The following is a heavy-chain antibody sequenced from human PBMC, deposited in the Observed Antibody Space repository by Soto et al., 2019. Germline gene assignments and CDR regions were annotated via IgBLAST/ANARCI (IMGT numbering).Heavy chain of an antibody. CDR3: AKRHYYGSGSFALAT. V-gene: IGHV3-23*01. CDR1: GFTFSSNA. J-gene: IGHJ4*03. CDR2: VSGDGYAS. Sequence: EVRQLESGGGLVQPGGSLRLSCAGSGFTFSSNAMSWVRQAPGKGLEWVSSVSGDGYASDYADSVKGRFTVSRHNSKNTLYLQMNSLRAEDTAVYYCAKRHYYGSGSFALATWGQGTLVTVSS. D-gene: IGHD3-10*01.